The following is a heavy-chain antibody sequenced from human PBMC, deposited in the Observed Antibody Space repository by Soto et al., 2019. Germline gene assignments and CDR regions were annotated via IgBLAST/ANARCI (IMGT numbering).Heavy chain of an antibody. CDR1: GGSISSSSYY. V-gene: IGHV4-39*01. CDR2: IYYSGST. CDR3: ARLYIVATIGGDAFDI. J-gene: IGHJ3*02. D-gene: IGHD5-12*01. Sequence: QLQLQESGPGLVKPSETLSLTCTVSGGSISSSSYYWGWIRQPPGKGLEWIGSIYYSGSTYYNPSRKSRVTISVDTSKNQFSLKLSSVTAADTAVYYCARLYIVATIGGDAFDIWGQGTMVTVSS.